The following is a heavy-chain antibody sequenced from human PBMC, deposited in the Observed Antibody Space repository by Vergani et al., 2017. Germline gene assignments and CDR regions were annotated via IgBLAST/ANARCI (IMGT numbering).Heavy chain of an antibody. J-gene: IGHJ3*02. V-gene: IGHV1-2*05. D-gene: IGHD3-10*02. Sequence: QVQLVQSGAEVKKPGASVKVSCKASGYTFTGYYMHWVRQAPGQGLEWMGRINPNSGGTNYAQKFQGRVTMTRDTSISTAYMELSRLRSDDTVAYYCARSSITMIGADAFDIWGQGTMVTVSS. CDR3: ARSSITMIGADAFDI. CDR1: GYTFTGYY. CDR2: INPNSGGT.